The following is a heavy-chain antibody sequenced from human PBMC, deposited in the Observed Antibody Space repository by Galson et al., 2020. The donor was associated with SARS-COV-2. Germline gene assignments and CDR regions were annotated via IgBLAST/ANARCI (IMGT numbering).Heavy chain of an antibody. D-gene: IGHD3-9*01. V-gene: IGHV3-33*01. CDR1: GFTFSSYG. CDR2: IWYDGSNK. CDR3: AADILTGYQTPGQ. J-gene: IGHJ4*02. Sequence: GGSLRLSCAASGFTFSSYGMHWVRQAPGKGLEWVAVIWYDGSNKYYADSVKGRFTISRDNSKNTLYLQMNSLRAEDTAVYYCAADILTGYQTPGQRGQGTLVTGSS.